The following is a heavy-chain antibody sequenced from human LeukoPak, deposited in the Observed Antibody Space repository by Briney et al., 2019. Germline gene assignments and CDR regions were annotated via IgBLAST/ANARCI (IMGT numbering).Heavy chain of an antibody. V-gene: IGHV3-23*01. CDR1: GFTFSSYA. J-gene: IGHJ5*02. Sequence: PGGSLRLSCAASGFTFSSYAMSWVRQAPGKGLEWVSAISGSGGSTYYADSVKGRFTISRDNSKNTLYLQMNSLRAEDTAVYYCAKAGYSSSWYEYGWFDPWGQGTLVTVSS. CDR3: AKAGYSSSWYEYGWFDP. CDR2: ISGSGGST. D-gene: IGHD6-13*01.